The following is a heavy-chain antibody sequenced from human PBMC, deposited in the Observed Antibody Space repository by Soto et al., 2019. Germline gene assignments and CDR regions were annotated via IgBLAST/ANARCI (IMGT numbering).Heavy chain of an antibody. CDR2: VYSTGGT. D-gene: IGHD1-26*01. CDR1: GDSIGRFY. CDR3: ARDLSGTGLDI. Sequence: SETLSLTCNVSGDSIGRFYWSWIRQSAEKGLEWIGRVYSTGGTAYNPALKGRVTISLDRSNNHVSLEMNSVTAADTAVYFCARDLSGTGLDIWGRGTRVTVSS. J-gene: IGHJ6*02. V-gene: IGHV4-4*07.